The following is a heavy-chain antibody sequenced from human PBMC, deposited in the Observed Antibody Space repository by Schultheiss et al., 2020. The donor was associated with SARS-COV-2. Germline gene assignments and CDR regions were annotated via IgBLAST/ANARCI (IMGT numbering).Heavy chain of an antibody. J-gene: IGHJ4*02. Sequence: SGPTLVKPTQTLTLTCTFSGFSLSTSGMCVSWIRQPPGKALEWLARIDWDDDKFYSTSLKTRLTISKDTSKNQVVLTMTNMDPVDTATYYCAHRRPLYYYDSSGYFDYWGQGTLVTVSS. V-gene: IGHV2-70*12. D-gene: IGHD3-22*01. CDR1: GFSLSTSGMC. CDR2: IDWDDDK. CDR3: AHRRPLYYYDSSGYFDY.